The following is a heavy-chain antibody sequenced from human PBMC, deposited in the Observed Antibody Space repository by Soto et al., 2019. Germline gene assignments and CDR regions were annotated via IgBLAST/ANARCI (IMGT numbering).Heavy chain of an antibody. D-gene: IGHD2-21*01. CDR2: ISSDGSLK. Sequence: VHLVESGGGVVQPGRSLRLSCTASGFTFDSYGMHWVRQAPGKGLEWVATISSDGSLKHYVDSVKGRFSISREISGNPLPLQMDSLGIYDTAIYFCAKAGSGYCDCAGFFSDFDHSGQGTLGTVAS. J-gene: IGHJ4*03. V-gene: IGHV3-30*18. CDR3: AKAGSGYCDCAGFFSDFDH. CDR1: GFTFDSYG.